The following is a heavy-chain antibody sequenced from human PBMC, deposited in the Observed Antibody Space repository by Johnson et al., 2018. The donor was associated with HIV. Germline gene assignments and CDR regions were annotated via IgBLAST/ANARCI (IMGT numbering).Heavy chain of an antibody. CDR1: GFTFDDYG. D-gene: IGHD6-19*01. J-gene: IGHJ3*02. CDR3: AKDERSSFDAFDI. CDR2: ISWNSGSI. Sequence: VQLVESGGGLVQPGGSLRLSCAASGFTFDDYGMSWVRQAPGKGLEWVSGISWNSGSIGYADSVKGRFTISRDNAKNSLYLQMNSLRAEDTALYYCAKDERSSFDAFDIWGQGTMVTVSS. V-gene: IGHV3-9*01.